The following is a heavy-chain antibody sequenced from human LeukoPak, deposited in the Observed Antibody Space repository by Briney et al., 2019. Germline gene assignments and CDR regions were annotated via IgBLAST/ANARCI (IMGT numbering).Heavy chain of an antibody. CDR2: ISYDGSNK. CDR1: GFTFSSYA. Sequence: GGSLRLSCAASGFTFSSYAMSWVRQAPGKGLEWVAVISYDGSNKYYADSVKGRFTISRDNSKNTLYLQMNSLRAEDTAVYYCARSPGGYDSSGYRFDYWGQGTLVTVSS. V-gene: IGHV3-30-3*01. J-gene: IGHJ4*02. CDR3: ARSPGGYDSSGYRFDY. D-gene: IGHD3-22*01.